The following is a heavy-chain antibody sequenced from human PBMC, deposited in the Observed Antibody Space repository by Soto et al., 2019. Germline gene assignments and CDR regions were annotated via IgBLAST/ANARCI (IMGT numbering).Heavy chain of an antibody. CDR1: GYTLTELS. J-gene: IGHJ5*02. Sequence: ASMQVSCKVSGYTLTELSMHWVRQAPGQGIEWMGGFDPEDGDTIYAQKFQGRVTMTEDTSTDTAYMELSSLRSEDTAVYYCATVRGLMVRGVIIPYNWFDPWGQGTLVTVSS. V-gene: IGHV1-24*01. CDR3: ATVRGLMVRGVIIPYNWFDP. CDR2: FDPEDGDT. D-gene: IGHD3-10*01.